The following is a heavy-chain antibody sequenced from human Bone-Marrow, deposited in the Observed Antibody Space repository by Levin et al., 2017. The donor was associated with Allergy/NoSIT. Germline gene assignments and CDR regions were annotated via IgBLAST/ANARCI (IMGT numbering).Heavy chain of an antibody. Sequence: QTGGSLRLSCAASGFVFDDYAMHWVRQAPGKGLEWVSGVSWNSGRLGYADSVKGRFTISRDNAKNSLYLQMNSLRAEDTAFYYCAKGDSSGFLTYIDDWGQGTLVTVSS. D-gene: IGHD3-22*01. CDR2: VSWNSGRL. CDR3: AKGDSSGFLTYIDD. V-gene: IGHV3-9*01. CDR1: GFVFDDYA. J-gene: IGHJ4*02.